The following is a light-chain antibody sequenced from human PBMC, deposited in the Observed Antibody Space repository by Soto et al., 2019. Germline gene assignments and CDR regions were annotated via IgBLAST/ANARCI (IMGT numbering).Light chain of an antibody. J-gene: IGLJ1*01. V-gene: IGLV2-8*01. Sequence: QSALTQPPSASGSPGQSVTISCTGTSSDVGGYNYVSWYQQHPGKAPKLMIYEVSKRPSGVPDRFSGSKSGNTASLTVSGLQAEYEADYCCSSYAGSNNLYVFGTGTKVTVL. CDR1: SSDVGGYNY. CDR2: EVS. CDR3: SSYAGSNNLYV.